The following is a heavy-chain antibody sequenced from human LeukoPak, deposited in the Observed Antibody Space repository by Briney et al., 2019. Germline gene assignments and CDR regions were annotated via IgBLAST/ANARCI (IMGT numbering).Heavy chain of an antibody. J-gene: IGHJ4*02. CDR2: IYHSGST. CDR1: GGSISSSNW. V-gene: IGHV4-4*02. Sequence: PSETLSLTCAVSGGSISSSNWWSWVRQPPGKGLEWIGEIYHSGSTNYNPSLKSRVTISVDKSKNQFSLKLSSVTAADTAVYYCARYYGSGSYPRSRYFDYWGQGTLVTVSS. D-gene: IGHD3-10*01. CDR3: ARYYGSGSYPRSRYFDY.